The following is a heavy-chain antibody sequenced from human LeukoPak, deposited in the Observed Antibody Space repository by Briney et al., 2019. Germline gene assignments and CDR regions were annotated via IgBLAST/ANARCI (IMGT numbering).Heavy chain of an antibody. CDR1: GGSISSYY. V-gene: IGHV4-59*08. CDR2: IYYSGST. Sequence: SETLSLTCTVSGGSISSYYWSWIRQPPGKGLEWIGYIYYSGSTNYNPSLKSRVTISVDTSKNQFSLKLSSVTAADTAVYYCARRKPPLSIAAAGPFAFDIWGQGTMVTVSS. D-gene: IGHD6-13*01. CDR3: ARRKPPLSIAAAGPFAFDI. J-gene: IGHJ3*02.